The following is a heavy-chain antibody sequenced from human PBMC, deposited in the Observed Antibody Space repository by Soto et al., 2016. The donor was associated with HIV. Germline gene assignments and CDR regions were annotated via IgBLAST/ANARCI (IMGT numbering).Heavy chain of an antibody. D-gene: IGHD2-15*01. CDR1: GFTFSIYA. V-gene: IGHV3-23*01. Sequence: EVQLLESGGGLVQPGGSLRLSCAASGFTFSIYAMSWVRQAPGKGLEWVASITNTGDGTFYADSVKGRFTLSRDKSRNTLYLQLNNLEADDTAIYYCAKEACSGGGCYLPNYFQHWGRGTLVTVSS. CDR3: AKEACSGGGCYLPNYFQH. CDR2: ITNTGDGT. J-gene: IGHJ4*02.